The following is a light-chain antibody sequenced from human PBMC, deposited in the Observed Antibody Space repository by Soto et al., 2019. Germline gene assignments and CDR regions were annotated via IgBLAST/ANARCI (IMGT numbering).Light chain of an antibody. J-gene: IGKJ4*01. V-gene: IGKV1-6*01. Sequence: AIQMTQSPSSLSASVGDGVTITCRASQAIRNDLGWHQQKPGEAPKLLIYAASYLQSGVPSRFSGSGSGTDFTLTISSLQPEDFATYYCLQDYNYPLTFGGGTKVEIK. CDR1: QAIRND. CDR3: LQDYNYPLT. CDR2: AAS.